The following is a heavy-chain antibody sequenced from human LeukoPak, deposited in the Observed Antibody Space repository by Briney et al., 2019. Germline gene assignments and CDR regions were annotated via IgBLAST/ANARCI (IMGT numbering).Heavy chain of an antibody. V-gene: IGHV3-74*01. CDR3: STGSGHAFDI. CDR2: INSDGSST. Sequence: PRGSLRLSCAASGFTFSSYWMHWVRQVPAEGLVWVSRINSDGSSTSYADSVKGRFTISRDNAKNTLYVQMNSLRAEDTAVYYCSTGSGHAFDIWGRGTMVTVSS. D-gene: IGHD3-10*01. J-gene: IGHJ3*02. CDR1: GFTFSSYW.